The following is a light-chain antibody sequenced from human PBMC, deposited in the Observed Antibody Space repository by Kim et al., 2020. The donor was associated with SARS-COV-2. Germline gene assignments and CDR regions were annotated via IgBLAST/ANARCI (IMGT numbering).Light chain of an antibody. CDR2: ETS. V-gene: IGKV3-11*01. Sequence: LSPRERPTLSCRTTQSVGNSLALFQQKPGQAPRLLIFETSNRATGIPARFSGSGSGTAFTLTISSLEPEDFAVYYCQQRYNWPLTFGGGTKVEIK. CDR3: QQRYNWPLT. CDR1: QSVGNS. J-gene: IGKJ4*01.